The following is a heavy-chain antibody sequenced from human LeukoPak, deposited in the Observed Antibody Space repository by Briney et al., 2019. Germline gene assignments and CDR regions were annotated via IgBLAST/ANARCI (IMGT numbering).Heavy chain of an antibody. D-gene: IGHD3-10*02. V-gene: IGHV3-23*01. CDR3: AKDVRGYNRPFDY. Sequence: GGSLRLSCAAPGFTFGSCAMNWVRQAQGKGLEWLSSINGSGANTYYADSVEGRFTISRDNSQNTLYLQMNSLRAEDTAVYYCAKDVRGYNRPFDYWGQGTLVTVSS. CDR2: INGSGANT. J-gene: IGHJ4*02. CDR1: GFTFGSCA.